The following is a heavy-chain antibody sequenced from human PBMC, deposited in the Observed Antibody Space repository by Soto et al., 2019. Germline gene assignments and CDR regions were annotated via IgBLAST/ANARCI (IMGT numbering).Heavy chain of an antibody. Sequence: PSETLSLTCTVSGGSVSGNVYWSWIRQPPGKGLEWIGYSYYRGGAKYNPSLKSRVTISVDTSKNQFSLTLNSVTATDTAVYFCARDLGQGNTPAHRAYGDYVNWFDPWGQGTLVTVSS. D-gene: IGHD4-17*01. CDR2: SYYRGGA. CDR3: ARDLGQGNTPAHRAYGDYVNWFDP. CDR1: GGSVSGNVY. V-gene: IGHV4-61*01. J-gene: IGHJ5*02.